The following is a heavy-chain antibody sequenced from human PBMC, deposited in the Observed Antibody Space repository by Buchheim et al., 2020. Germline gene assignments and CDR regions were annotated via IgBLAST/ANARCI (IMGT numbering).Heavy chain of an antibody. V-gene: IGHV3-30*18. CDR3: AKDPTLRFSFDY. CDR1: GFTFSSYG. Sequence: QVQLVESGGGVVQPRRSLRLSCAASGFTFSSYGMHWVRQAPGKGLEWVAVISYDGSNKYYADSVKGRFTISRDNSKTTLSLQMNSLRAEDTAVYYCAKDPTLRFSFDYWGQGTL. CDR2: ISYDGSNK. J-gene: IGHJ4*02. D-gene: IGHD4-17*01.